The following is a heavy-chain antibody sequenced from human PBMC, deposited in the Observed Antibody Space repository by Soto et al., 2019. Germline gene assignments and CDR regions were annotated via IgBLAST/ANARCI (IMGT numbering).Heavy chain of an antibody. CDR2: IYYSGST. CDR1: GGSISSYY. Sequence: SETLSLTCTVSGGSISSYYWSWIRQPPGKGLEWIGYIYYSGSTNYNPSLKSRVTISVDTSKNQFSLKLSSVTAADTAVYYCARRVRMNYFDYWGQGTMVTVSS. V-gene: IGHV4-59*08. J-gene: IGHJ4*02. CDR3: ARRVRMNYFDY.